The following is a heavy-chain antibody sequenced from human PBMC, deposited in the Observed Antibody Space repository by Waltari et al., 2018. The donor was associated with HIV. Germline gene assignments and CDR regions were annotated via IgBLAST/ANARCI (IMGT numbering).Heavy chain of an antibody. CDR1: GYTFQSYG. D-gene: IGHD1-26*01. V-gene: IGHV1-18*01. Sequence: QVQLVQSGAEVKKPGASVKVSCKASGYTFQSYGSTWVRQAPGPGRAWVGWSISGKTDYAEKFQGRVTVTTDTSTDTAYMELRSLRSDDTAVYYCARVDWVGATQPGWFDPWAQGTLITVSS. J-gene: IGHJ5*02. CDR2: SISGKT. CDR3: ARVDWVGATQPGWFDP.